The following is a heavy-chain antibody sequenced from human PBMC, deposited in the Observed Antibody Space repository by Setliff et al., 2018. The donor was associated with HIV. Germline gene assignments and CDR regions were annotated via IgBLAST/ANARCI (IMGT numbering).Heavy chain of an antibody. Sequence: PGGSLRLSCTTSGFSFSHYWMSWDRQAPGEGLQWVANIKEDGSEKYYVGSVKGRFTISRDSAKNTLNVQMNSLRAEDTGVYYCAGDRGVVTPVDWYFDLWGRGTLVTVSS. CDR2: IKEDGSEK. V-gene: IGHV3-7*01. D-gene: IGHD2-21*02. J-gene: IGHJ2*01. CDR1: GFSFSHYW. CDR3: AGDRGVVTPVDWYFDL.